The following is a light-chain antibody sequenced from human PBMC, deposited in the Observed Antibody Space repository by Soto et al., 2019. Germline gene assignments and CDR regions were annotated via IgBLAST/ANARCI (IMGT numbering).Light chain of an antibody. J-gene: IGKJ1*01. CDR3: QQYGSSPGT. V-gene: IGKV3-20*01. Sequence: EIVLTQSPGTLSLSPGERATLSCRASQSVSSSYLAWYQQKPGQAPRLLIYGASSRATGIPDRFSGSGSGTDFTLTISRLEPEDCSVYYCQQYGSSPGTFGQATKVEIK. CDR1: QSVSSSY. CDR2: GAS.